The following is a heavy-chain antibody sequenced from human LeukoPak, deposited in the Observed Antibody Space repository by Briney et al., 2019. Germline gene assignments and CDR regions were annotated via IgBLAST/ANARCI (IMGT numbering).Heavy chain of an antibody. CDR3: AKDRYYDFWNGYPDYFDY. V-gene: IGHV3-7*03. J-gene: IGHJ4*02. Sequence: GGSLRLSCAASGFTFSSYWMSWVRQAPGKGLEWVANIKQDGSEKYYVDSVKGRFTISRDISKNTLYLQMNSLRAEDTAVYSCAKDRYYDFWNGYPDYFDYWGQGALVTVSS. CDR1: GFTFSSYW. D-gene: IGHD3-3*01. CDR2: IKQDGSEK.